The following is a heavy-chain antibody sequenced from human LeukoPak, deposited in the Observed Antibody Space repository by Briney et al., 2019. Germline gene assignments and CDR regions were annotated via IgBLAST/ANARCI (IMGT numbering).Heavy chain of an antibody. Sequence: ASVKVSCKASGYTFTSYGISWVRQAPGQGLEWMGWISAYNGNTNYAQKLQGRVTMTTDTSTSTAYMELRSLRSDDTAVFYCARHAYCGGDCYPDYWGQGTLVTVSS. CDR3: ARHAYCGGDCYPDY. D-gene: IGHD2-21*02. CDR2: ISAYNGNT. CDR1: GYTFTSYG. J-gene: IGHJ4*02. V-gene: IGHV1-18*01.